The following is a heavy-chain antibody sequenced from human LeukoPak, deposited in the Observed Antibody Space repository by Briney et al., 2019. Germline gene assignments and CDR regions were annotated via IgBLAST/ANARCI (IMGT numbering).Heavy chain of an antibody. Sequence: GGSLRLSCAASGFTFSSYAMSWVRQALGKGLEWVSAISGSGGSTYYADSVKGRFTISRDNSKNTLYLQMNSLRAEDTAVYYCVHYGSGSYYNVNYWGQGTLVTVSS. CDR3: VHYGSGSYYNVNY. CDR2: ISGSGGST. V-gene: IGHV3-23*01. D-gene: IGHD3-10*01. J-gene: IGHJ4*02. CDR1: GFTFSSYA.